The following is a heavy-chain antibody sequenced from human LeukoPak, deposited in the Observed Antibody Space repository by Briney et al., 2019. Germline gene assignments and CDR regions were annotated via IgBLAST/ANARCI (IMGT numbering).Heavy chain of an antibody. D-gene: IGHD2-2*01. Sequence: PPGGSLRLSCAASGFTFSGSTMSWVRQAPGKGLEWVSGISGSGGTTRHADSVKGRFTISRDNSKNTLSLQMNSLRAEDTAVYYCAKDRGIVVVPTLFDYWGQGTLVTVSS. CDR3: AKDRGIVVVPTLFDY. V-gene: IGHV3-23*01. CDR2: ISGSGGTT. J-gene: IGHJ4*02. CDR1: GFTFSGST.